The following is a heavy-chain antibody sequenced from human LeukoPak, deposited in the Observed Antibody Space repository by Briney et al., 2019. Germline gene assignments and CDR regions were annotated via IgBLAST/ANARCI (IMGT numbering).Heavy chain of an antibody. CDR2: ISSSSSYK. CDR3: ARGGGVGATNYGGDY. D-gene: IGHD1-26*01. V-gene: IGHV3-21*01. CDR1: GFTFSSYA. Sequence: GGSLRLSCAASGFTFSSYAMSWVRQAPGKGLEWVSSISSSSSYKYYADSLKGRFTISRDNAKNSLYPQMNSLRAEDTAVYYCARGGGVGATNYGGDYWGQGTLVTVSS. J-gene: IGHJ4*02.